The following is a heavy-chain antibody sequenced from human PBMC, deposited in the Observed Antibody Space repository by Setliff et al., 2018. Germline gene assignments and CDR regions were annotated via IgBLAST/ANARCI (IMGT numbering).Heavy chain of an antibody. V-gene: IGHV4-39*01. D-gene: IGHD1-1*01. CDR1: GDSMNSGVYY. Sequence: KTSETLSLTCKVSGDSMNSGVYYWAWIRQPPGKGLEWIGRIYSGGTTYYNSSLKSRVTISVDTSKSQFSLRLNSVTAADTAVYYCARTGTYRYFDYWGRGTLVTVS. CDR3: ARTGTYRYFDY. J-gene: IGHJ4*02. CDR2: IYSGGTT.